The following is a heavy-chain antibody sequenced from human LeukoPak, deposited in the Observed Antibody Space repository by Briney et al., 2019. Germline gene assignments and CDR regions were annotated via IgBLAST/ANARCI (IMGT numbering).Heavy chain of an antibody. Sequence: SVKVSCKDSGGTFSSYAISWVRQAPGQGLEWMGGIIPIFGTANYAQKFQGRVTITADESTSTAYMELSSLRSEDTAVYYCARYPFRTDWKGIDLWGRGTLVTVSS. J-gene: IGHJ2*01. CDR1: GGTFSSYA. CDR2: IIPIFGTA. D-gene: IGHD1-1*01. CDR3: ARYPFRTDWKGIDL. V-gene: IGHV1-69*01.